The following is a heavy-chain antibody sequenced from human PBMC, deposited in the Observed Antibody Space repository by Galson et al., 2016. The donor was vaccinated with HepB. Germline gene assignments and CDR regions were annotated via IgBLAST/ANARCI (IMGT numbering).Heavy chain of an antibody. CDR1: GFTFSRYW. CDR3: ARDSSSGYVIDAFDI. Sequence: SLRLSCAASGFTFSRYWMNWVRQAPGKGLEWVANIQHDGTKQYYVDSVKGRFAISRDNAKNSLYLQMNSLRAEDTAVYYCARDSSSGYVIDAFDIWGQGTMVTVSS. V-gene: IGHV3-7*01. CDR2: IQHDGTKQ. D-gene: IGHD5-12*01. J-gene: IGHJ3*02.